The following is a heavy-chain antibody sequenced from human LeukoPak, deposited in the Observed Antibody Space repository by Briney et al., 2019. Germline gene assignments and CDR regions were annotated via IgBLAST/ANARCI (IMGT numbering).Heavy chain of an antibody. Sequence: ASVKVSCKASGYTFTSYYMHWVRQAPGQGLEWMGIINPSGGSTSYAQKFQGRVTMTRDTSTSTVYMELSSLRSEDAAVYYCARLPFRYAFDYWGQGTLVTVSS. CDR1: GYTFTSYY. V-gene: IGHV1-46*03. CDR2: INPSGGST. J-gene: IGHJ4*02. D-gene: IGHD3-9*01. CDR3: ARLPFRYAFDY.